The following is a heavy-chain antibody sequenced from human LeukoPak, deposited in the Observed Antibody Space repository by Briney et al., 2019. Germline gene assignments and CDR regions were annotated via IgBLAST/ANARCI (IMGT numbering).Heavy chain of an antibody. D-gene: IGHD2-21*02. CDR3: AREYCGGDCYTPGDYYYYGMDV. V-gene: IGHV1-46*01. J-gene: IGHJ6*02. CDR2: INPSGGST. CDR1: GYTFTSYY. Sequence: ASVKVSCKASGYTFTSYYMHWVRQAPGQGLEWMGIINPSGGSTSYAQKFQGRVTMTRDTSTSTVYMELSSLRSEDTAVYYCAREYCGGDCYTPGDYYYYGMDVWGQGTTVTVSS.